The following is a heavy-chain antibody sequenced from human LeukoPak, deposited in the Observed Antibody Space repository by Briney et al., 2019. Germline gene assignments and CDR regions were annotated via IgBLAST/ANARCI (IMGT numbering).Heavy chain of an antibody. CDR1: GGSISSGDYY. J-gene: IGHJ4*02. D-gene: IGHD1-20*01. Sequence: PSETLSLTCSVSGGSISSGDYYWSWIRQHPGKGLEWIGYIFYSGSTYYNPSLKSRVTISVDTSKNQFSLKLSSVIAADTAVYYCARTNWNYVDYWGQGTLVTVSS. CDR3: ARTNWNYVDY. CDR2: IFYSGST. V-gene: IGHV4-31*03.